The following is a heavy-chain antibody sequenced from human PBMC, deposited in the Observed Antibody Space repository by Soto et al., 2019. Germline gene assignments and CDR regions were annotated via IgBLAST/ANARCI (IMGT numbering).Heavy chain of an antibody. V-gene: IGHV3-23*01. J-gene: IGHJ4*02. CDR3: AKGNPYYFDY. CDR1: GFTFSDYA. CDR2: ISGAGAS. Sequence: DVQLLQSGGGLVHPGGSLRLSCTASGFTFSDYAMNWVRQAPGKGLEWVSGISGAGASSYGDSVKGRFTISRDNSRNTLSLQMNSLGVEDTAIYYCAKGNPYYFDYWAQGTLVTVSS.